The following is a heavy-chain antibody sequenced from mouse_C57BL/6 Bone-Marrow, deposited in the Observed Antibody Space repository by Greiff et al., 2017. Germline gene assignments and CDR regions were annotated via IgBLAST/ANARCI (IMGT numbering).Heavy chain of an antibody. V-gene: IGHV5-9-1*02. CDR1: GFTFSSYA. D-gene: IGHD1-1*01. J-gene: IGHJ2*01. CDR2: ISSGGDYI. Sequence: EVQGVESGEGLVKPGGSLKLSCAASGFTFSSYAMSWVRQTPEKRLEWVAYISSGGDYIYYADTVKGRFTISRDNARNTLYLQMSSLKSEDTAMYDCTREGYYGSRYYDYWGQGTTLTVSS. CDR3: TREGYYGSRYYDY.